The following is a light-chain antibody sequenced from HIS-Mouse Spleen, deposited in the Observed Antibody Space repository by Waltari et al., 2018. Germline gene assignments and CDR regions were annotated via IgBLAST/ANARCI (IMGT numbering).Light chain of an antibody. CDR3: QQYYSTPPYT. CDR2: WAS. V-gene: IGKV4-1*01. J-gene: IGKJ2*01. CDR1: QSVLYSSNNKNY. Sequence: DIVMTQSPDPLAVSLGERATINCMSSQSVLYSSNNKNYLAWYQQKPGQPPKLLIYWASTRESGVPDRFSGSGSGTDFTLTISSLQAEDVAVYYCQQYYSTPPYTFGQGTKLEIK.